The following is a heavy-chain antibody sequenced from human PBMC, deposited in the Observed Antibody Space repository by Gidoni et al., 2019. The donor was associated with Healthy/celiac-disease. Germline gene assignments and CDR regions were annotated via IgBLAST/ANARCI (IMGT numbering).Heavy chain of an antibody. Sequence: QVQLQQWGAGLLKPSETLSLTCAVYGGSFSGYYWRWIRQPPGKGLEWIGEINHSGSTNYNPSLKSRVTRSVDTSKNQFSLKLSSVTAADTAVYYCALVGGGDLSAPPFDYWGQGTLVTVSS. V-gene: IGHV4-34*01. CDR2: INHSGST. J-gene: IGHJ4*02. CDR3: ALVGGGDLSAPPFDY. CDR1: GGSFSGYY. D-gene: IGHD2-21*02.